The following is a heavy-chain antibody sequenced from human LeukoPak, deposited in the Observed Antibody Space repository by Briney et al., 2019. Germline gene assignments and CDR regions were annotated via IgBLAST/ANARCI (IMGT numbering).Heavy chain of an antibody. Sequence: PGGSLRLSCAASGFTFSSYAMSWVRQAPGKGLEWVSAISGSGGSTYYADSEKGRFTISRDNSKNTLYLQMNSLRAEDTAVYYCAKEDVLGSSWYYLPWFDPWGQGTLVTVSS. CDR3: AKEDVLGSSWYYLPWFDP. CDR2: ISGSGGST. J-gene: IGHJ5*02. V-gene: IGHV3-23*01. CDR1: GFTFSSYA. D-gene: IGHD6-13*01.